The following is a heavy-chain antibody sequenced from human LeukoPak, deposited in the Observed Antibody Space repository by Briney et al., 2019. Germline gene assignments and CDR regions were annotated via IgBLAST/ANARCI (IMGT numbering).Heavy chain of an antibody. D-gene: IGHD6-13*01. J-gene: IGHJ3*02. CDR3: ARVSLAAGFDAFDI. Sequence: SETLSLTCTVSGGSISSGGYYWSWIRQPPGKGLEWIGYIYYSGSTNYNPSLKSRVTISVDTSKNQFSLKLSSVTAADTAVHYCARVSLAAGFDAFDIWGQGTMVTVSS. CDR1: GGSISSGGYY. CDR2: IYYSGST. V-gene: IGHV4-61*08.